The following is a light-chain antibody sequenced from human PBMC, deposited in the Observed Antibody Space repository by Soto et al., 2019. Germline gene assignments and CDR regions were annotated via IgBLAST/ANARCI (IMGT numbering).Light chain of an antibody. Sequence: EIVLTQSPGTLSLSPGERATLSCRASPSVSGSNLAWYQQKPCQAPRLVIYGASTRATGIPARFSGSGSGTDFTLTISSLEAEDFAIYYCQQRSNWPPITFGQGTRLEIK. CDR1: PSVSGSN. CDR2: GAS. CDR3: QQRSNWPPIT. V-gene: IGKV3-11*01. J-gene: IGKJ5*01.